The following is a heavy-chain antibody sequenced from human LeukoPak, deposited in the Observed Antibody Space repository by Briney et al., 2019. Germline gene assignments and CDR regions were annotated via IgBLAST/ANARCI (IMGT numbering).Heavy chain of an antibody. V-gene: IGHV3-30*18. CDR2: ISYDGSNK. Sequence: PGGSLRLACAASGFTFSSYGMDWVRQAPGKGLEWVAVISYDGSNKYYADSVKGRFTISRDNSKNTLYLQMNSRRAEDTAVYYCAKDAAVGFGVLLFYIDYWGQGTLVTVSS. J-gene: IGHJ4*02. CDR3: AKDAAVGFGVLLFYIDY. D-gene: IGHD3-10*01. CDR1: GFTFSSYG.